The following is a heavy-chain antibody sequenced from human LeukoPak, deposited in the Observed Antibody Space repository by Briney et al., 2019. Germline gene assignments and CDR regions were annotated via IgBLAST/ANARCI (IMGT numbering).Heavy chain of an antibody. J-gene: IGHJ4*02. CDR1: SGSISTSNYY. CDR3: ARQVQLWLYDY. D-gene: IGHD5-18*01. CDR2: IFYSGST. Sequence: SETLSLTCTVSSGSISTSNYYWGWVRQPPGKALEWIGNIFYSGSTYYSPSLKSRVTISLDTSKNQFSLKLSSVTAADTAVYYCARQVQLWLYDYWGQGTLVTVSS. V-gene: IGHV4-39*01.